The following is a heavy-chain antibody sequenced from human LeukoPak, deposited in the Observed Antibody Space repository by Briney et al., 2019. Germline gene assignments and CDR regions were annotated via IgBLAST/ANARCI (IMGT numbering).Heavy chain of an antibody. J-gene: IGHJ4*02. CDR3: ARGGSFGMYSSGWFTHRGPAPLDY. CDR1: GGSISSSSYY. V-gene: IGHV4-39*07. D-gene: IGHD6-19*01. CDR2: INHSGST. Sequence: SETLSLTCTVSGGSISSSSYYWSWIRQPPGKGLEWIGEINHSGSTNYNPSLKSRVTISVDTSKNQFSLKLSSVTAADTAVYYCARGGSFGMYSSGWFTHRGPAPLDYWGQGTLVTVSS.